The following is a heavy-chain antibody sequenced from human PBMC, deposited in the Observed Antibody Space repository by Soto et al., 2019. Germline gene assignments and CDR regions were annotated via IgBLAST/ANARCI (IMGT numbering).Heavy chain of an antibody. CDR3: AKEPRYCSSTSCYAATYYYYGMDV. V-gene: IGHV3-9*01. CDR2: ISWNSGSI. D-gene: IGHD2-2*01. CDR1: GFTFDDYA. Sequence: GGSLRLSCAASGFTFDDYAMHWVRQAPGKGLEWVSGISWNSGSIGYADSVKGRFTISRDNSKNTLYLQMNSLRAEDTAVYYCAKEPRYCSSTSCYAATYYYYGMDVWGQGTTVTVSS. J-gene: IGHJ6*02.